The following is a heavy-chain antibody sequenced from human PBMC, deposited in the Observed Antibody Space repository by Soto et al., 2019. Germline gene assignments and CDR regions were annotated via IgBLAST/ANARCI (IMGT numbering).Heavy chain of an antibody. D-gene: IGHD3-10*01. CDR2: ISAHNGNT. V-gene: IGHV1-18*01. CDR3: ARGRYGAY. CDR1: GYGFTTYG. Sequence: QVHLVQSGAEVKKPGASVKVSCKGSGYGFTTYGITWVRQAPGQGLEWMAWISAHNGNTDYAQNLQGRVTVTRDTATSPAYMALRSLRSDDTAVYYCARGRYGAYWGQGARVTVSS. J-gene: IGHJ4*02.